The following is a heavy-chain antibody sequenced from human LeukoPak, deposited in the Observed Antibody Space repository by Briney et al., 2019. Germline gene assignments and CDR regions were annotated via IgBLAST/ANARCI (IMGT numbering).Heavy chain of an antibody. D-gene: IGHD1-26*01. CDR3: ALGSGSYGIMNPGDY. CDR2: IILIFGTA. V-gene: IGHV1-69*06. Sequence: GSSVKVSCKASGGTFSSYAISWVRQAPGQGLEWMGGIILIFGTANYAQKFQGRVTITADKSTSTAYMELSSLRSEDTAVYYCALGSGSYGIMNPGDYWGQGTLVTVSS. CDR1: GGTFSSYA. J-gene: IGHJ4*02.